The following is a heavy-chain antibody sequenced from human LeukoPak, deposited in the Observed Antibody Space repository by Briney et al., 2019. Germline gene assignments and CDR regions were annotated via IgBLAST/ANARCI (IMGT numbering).Heavy chain of an antibody. D-gene: IGHD3-10*01. CDR3: AKDRRGYYGSGRSKTFDY. V-gene: IGHV3-30*18. CDR2: ISYDGSNK. CDR1: GFSVRSNY. Sequence: GGSLRLSCAASGFSVRSNYISWVRQAPGKGLEWVAVISYDGSNKYYADSVKGRFTISRDNSKNTLYLQMNSLRAEDTAVYYCAKDRRGYYGSGRSKTFDYWGQGTLVTVSS. J-gene: IGHJ4*02.